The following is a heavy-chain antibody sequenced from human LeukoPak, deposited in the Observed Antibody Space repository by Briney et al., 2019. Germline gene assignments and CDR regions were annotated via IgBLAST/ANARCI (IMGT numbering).Heavy chain of an antibody. Sequence: SQTLSLTCTVSGGSISSGTFYWSWIRQPAGKGLEWIGRIYTSGRTNCNPSLKSRVTTSVDTSKNQFSLKLNSVTAADTAVYYCARESLGPPYYFDFWGQGTLVTVSS. D-gene: IGHD1-26*01. CDR3: ARESLGPPYYFDF. CDR2: IYTSGRT. V-gene: IGHV4-61*02. CDR1: GGSISSGTFY. J-gene: IGHJ4*02.